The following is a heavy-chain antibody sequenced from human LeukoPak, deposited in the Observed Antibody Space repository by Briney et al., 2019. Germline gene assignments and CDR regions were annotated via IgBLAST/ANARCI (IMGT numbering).Heavy chain of an antibody. CDR2: ISSSSSYI. Sequence: GGSLGGYCADSGCSSSSYNREWVSQAPGKVLKRVSSISSSSSYIYYADSVKGRFTISRDNAKNSLYLQMNSLRAEDTAVYYCARDDDSSDFDYWGQGTLVTVSS. CDR1: GCSSSSYN. D-gene: IGHD6-19*01. CDR3: ARDDDSSDFDY. J-gene: IGHJ4*02. V-gene: IGHV3-21*01.